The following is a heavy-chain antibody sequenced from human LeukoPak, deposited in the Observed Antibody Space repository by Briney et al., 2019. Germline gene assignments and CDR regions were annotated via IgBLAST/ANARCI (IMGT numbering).Heavy chain of an antibody. D-gene: IGHD3-9*01. CDR1: GGSFNGYY. CDR3: ARGGAGYYDILTGYYPHFDY. V-gene: IGHV4-34*01. CDR2: INHSGST. Sequence: SETLSLTCAVYGGSFNGYYWSWLRQPPGKGLEWLGEINHSGSTNYSPSLKSRVTLSVDTSKNQFSLRLSSVTAADTAVYYCARGGAGYYDILTGYYPHFDYWGQGTLVTVSS. J-gene: IGHJ4*02.